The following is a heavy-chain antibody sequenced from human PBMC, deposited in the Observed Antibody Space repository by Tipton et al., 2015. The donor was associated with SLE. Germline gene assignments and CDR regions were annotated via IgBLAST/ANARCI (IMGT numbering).Heavy chain of an antibody. J-gene: IGHJ4*02. CDR1: GFTFSSYS. CDR2: ISSSSSYI. V-gene: IGHV3-21*01. CDR3: ARDRYYDCGWGSYRLTLTLDY. D-gene: IGHD3-16*02. Sequence: SLRLSCAASGFTFSSYSMNWVRQAPGKGLEWVSSISSSSSYIYYADSVKGRFTISRDNAKNSLYLQMNSLRAEDTAVYYCARDRYYDCGWGSYRLTLTLDYWGQGSLVSVSS.